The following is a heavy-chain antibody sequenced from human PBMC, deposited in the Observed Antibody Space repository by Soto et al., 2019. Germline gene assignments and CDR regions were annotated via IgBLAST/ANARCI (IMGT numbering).Heavy chain of an antibody. CDR2: INPSGGST. V-gene: IGHV1-46*01. D-gene: IGHD2-8*01. Sequence: ASVKVSCKASGYTFTSYYMHWVRQAPGQGLEWMGIINPSGGSTSYAQKFQGRVTITRDTSASTAYMELSSLRSEDTAVYYCAKEGPGYCTNGVCYTLGYWGQGTLVTVSS. J-gene: IGHJ4*02. CDR1: GYTFTSYY. CDR3: AKEGPGYCTNGVCYTLGY.